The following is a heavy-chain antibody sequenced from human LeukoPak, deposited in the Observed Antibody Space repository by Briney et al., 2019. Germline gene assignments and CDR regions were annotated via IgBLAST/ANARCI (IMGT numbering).Heavy chain of an antibody. J-gene: IGHJ6*03. Sequence: EASVKVSCKASGGTFSSYAIRWVRQAPGQGLEWMVRIIPIFGTANYAQKFHGRGTITTDESTSTAYMELSSLRSEDTAGYYCARRYCSSTSCYYYYYYMDVWGKGTTVTVSS. CDR3: ARRYCSSTSCYYYYYYMDV. V-gene: IGHV1-69*05. CDR2: IIPIFGTA. CDR1: GGTFSSYA. D-gene: IGHD2-2*01.